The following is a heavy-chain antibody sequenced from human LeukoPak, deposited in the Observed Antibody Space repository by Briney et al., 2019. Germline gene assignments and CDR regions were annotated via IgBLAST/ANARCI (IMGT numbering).Heavy chain of an antibody. D-gene: IGHD5-18*01. CDR3: ARGSVDTAMVSEYYFDY. CDR2: IIPIFGIA. Sequence: HVASVKVSCKASGGTFSSYAISWVRPAPEQGLEWMGRIIPIFGIANYAQKFQGRVTITADKSTSTAYMELSSLRSEDTAVYYCARGSVDTAMVSEYYFDYWGQGTLVTVPS. V-gene: IGHV1-69*04. J-gene: IGHJ4*02. CDR1: GGTFSSYA.